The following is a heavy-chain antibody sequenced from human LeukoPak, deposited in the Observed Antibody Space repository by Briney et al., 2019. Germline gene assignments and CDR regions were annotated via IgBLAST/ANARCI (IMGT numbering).Heavy chain of an antibody. CDR2: INWNGGST. CDR1: GFTFDDYG. Sequence: PGGSLRLSCAASGFTFDDYGMSWVRQAPGKGLEWVSGINWNGGSTGYADSVKGRFTISRDNSKNTLYLQMNSLRAEDTAVYYCAKDWLVRGVITPFDYWGQGTLVTVSS. V-gene: IGHV3-20*04. J-gene: IGHJ4*02. D-gene: IGHD3-10*01. CDR3: AKDWLVRGVITPFDY.